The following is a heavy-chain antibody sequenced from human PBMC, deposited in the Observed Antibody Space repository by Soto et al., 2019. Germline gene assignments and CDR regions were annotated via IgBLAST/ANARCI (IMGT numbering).Heavy chain of an antibody. V-gene: IGHV1-3*01. CDR1: GYTFTTHT. CDR2: MNGGNGNT. J-gene: IGHJ4*02. CDR3: TRLETDY. Sequence: QVQLVQSGAEVKRPGASVKVFCKASGYTFTTHTMHWVRQAPGQGLEWMGWMNGGNGNTKYSQKFQGRVTFTRDTFASTAYLELSRLRSDYTAVYYCTRLETDYWGQGTLVTVSS.